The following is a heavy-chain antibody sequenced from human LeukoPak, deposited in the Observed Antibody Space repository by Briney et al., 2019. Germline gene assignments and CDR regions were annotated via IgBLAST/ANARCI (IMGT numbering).Heavy chain of an antibody. V-gene: IGHV3-74*01. J-gene: IGHJ4*02. CDR1: GFTFSSYW. Sequence: PGGSLRLSCAASGFTFSSYWMHWVRQAPGKGLVWVSRINSDGSSTYYADSVKGRFTISRDNSKNTLYLQMNSLRAEDTAVYYCAKPREASSGWYVFDYWGQGTLVTVSS. D-gene: IGHD6-19*01. CDR2: INSDGSST. CDR3: AKPREASSGWYVFDY.